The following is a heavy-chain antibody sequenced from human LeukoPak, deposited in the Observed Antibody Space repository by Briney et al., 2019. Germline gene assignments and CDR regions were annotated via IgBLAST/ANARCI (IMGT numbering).Heavy chain of an antibody. CDR2: ISGSGGTT. CDR1: GFTFSGST. CDR3: AKDRGIVVVPTLFDY. J-gene: IGHJ4*02. V-gene: IGHV3-23*01. D-gene: IGHD2-2*01. Sequence: GGSLRLSCPASGFTFSGSTMSWLRQAPGKGLEWVSGISGSGGTTRHADSVKGRFTISRDNSKNTLYLQMNSLRAEDTAVYYCAKDRGIVVVPTLFDYWGQGTLVTVSS.